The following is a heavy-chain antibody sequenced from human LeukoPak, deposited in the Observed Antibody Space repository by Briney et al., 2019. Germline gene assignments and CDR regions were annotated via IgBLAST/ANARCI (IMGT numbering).Heavy chain of an antibody. D-gene: IGHD7-27*01. J-gene: IGHJ4*02. CDR1: GFSFSSYS. V-gene: IGHV3-48*01. CDR3: ARESITGDRDFDY. CDR2: ISSGSRTI. Sequence: GGSLRLSCAASGFSFSSYSMNWDRQAPERGLEWISYISSGSRTIFYADSVKGRFTISRDNAKNSLYLLMNSLRADDTAVYYCARESITGDRDFDYWGQGTLITVSS.